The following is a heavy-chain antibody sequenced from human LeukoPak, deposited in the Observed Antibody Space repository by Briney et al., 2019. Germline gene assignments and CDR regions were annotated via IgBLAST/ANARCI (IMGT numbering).Heavy chain of an antibody. V-gene: IGHV1-24*01. D-gene: IGHD2-2*02. CDR1: GYTLSVLP. Sequence: VASVKVSCKSSGYTLSVLPIHWVRQAPGKGLECMGGYEPEDGETFYTLEFQGRVTMTEDISTDTAYMELSSLRSDDTAMYYCATRTVPTAIHSAFDIWGQGTMVTVSS. CDR3: ATRTVPTAIHSAFDI. CDR2: YEPEDGET. J-gene: IGHJ3*02.